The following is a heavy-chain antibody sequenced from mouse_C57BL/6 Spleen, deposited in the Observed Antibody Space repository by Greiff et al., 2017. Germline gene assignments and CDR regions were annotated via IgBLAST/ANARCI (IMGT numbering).Heavy chain of an antibody. Sequence: EVQLQQSGPVLVKPGASVKMSCKASGYTFTDYYMNWVKQSHGKSLEWIGVINPYNGGTSYNQKFKGKATLTVDKSSSTAYMELNSLTSEDSAVYYCAVYDYGFAYWGQGTLVTVSA. V-gene: IGHV1-19*01. CDR3: AVYDYGFAY. J-gene: IGHJ3*01. CDR2: INPYNGGT. D-gene: IGHD2-4*01. CDR1: GYTFTDYY.